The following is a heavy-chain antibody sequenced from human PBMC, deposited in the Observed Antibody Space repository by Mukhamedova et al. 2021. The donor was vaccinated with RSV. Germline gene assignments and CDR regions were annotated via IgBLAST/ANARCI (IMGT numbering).Heavy chain of an antibody. J-gene: IGHJ4*01. D-gene: IGHD6-19*01. CDR2: INTNTGNP. Sequence: GDTFSSHDINWVRQAPGQGLEWMGWINTNTGNPTYVQAFTGRFVFSLDTSVSTAYLQIRRLKAEDTAVYYCARDLEAGTVRLGGYW. CDR1: GDTFSSHD. CDR3: ARDLEAGTVRLGGY. V-gene: IGHV7-4-1*02.